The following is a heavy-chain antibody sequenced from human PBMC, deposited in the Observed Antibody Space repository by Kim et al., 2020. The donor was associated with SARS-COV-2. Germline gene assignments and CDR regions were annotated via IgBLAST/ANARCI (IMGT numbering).Heavy chain of an antibody. Sequence: NYAQNFQGRVTITADKSTSTAYMELSSLRSEDTAVYYCARGASPGDWFDPWGQGTLVTVSS. V-gene: IGHV1-69*04. J-gene: IGHJ5*02. CDR3: ARGASPGDWFDP.